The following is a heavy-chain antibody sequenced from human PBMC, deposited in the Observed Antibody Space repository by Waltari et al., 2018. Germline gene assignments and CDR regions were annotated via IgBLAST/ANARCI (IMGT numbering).Heavy chain of an antibody. CDR3: ARVGIAAAVFVRYFDL. CDR1: GGSISSYY. V-gene: IGHV4-4*09. Sequence: QVQLQESGPGLVKPSETLSLTCTVSGGSISSYYLIWIRQPPGKGLEWIGYFYTSGSTNYNPSLKSRVTISVDTSKNQFSLKLSSVTAADTAVYYCARVGIAAAVFVRYFDLWGRGTLVTVSS. CDR2: FYTSGST. D-gene: IGHD6-13*01. J-gene: IGHJ2*01.